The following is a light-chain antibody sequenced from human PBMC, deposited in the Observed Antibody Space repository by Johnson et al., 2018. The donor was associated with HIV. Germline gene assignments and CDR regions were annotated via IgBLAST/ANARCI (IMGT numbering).Light chain of an antibody. CDR1: SSNIGNNY. CDR2: DNN. CDR3: GTWDTSLTTGGV. J-gene: IGLJ1*01. Sequence: QSVLSQPPSVSAAPGQKVTISCSGSSSNIGNNYVSWYQQLPGTAPKLLIYDNNKRPSGIPDRFSGSKSGTSATLGITGLPTGDEADYYSGTWDTSLTTGGVFGTGTKVTVL. V-gene: IGLV1-51*01.